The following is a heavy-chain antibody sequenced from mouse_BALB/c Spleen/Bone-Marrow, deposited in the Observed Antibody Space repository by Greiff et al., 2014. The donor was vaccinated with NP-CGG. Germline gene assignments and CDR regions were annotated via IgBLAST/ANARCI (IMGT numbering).Heavy chain of an antibody. J-gene: IGHJ1*01. CDR2: IYPGTGST. Sequence: VQLVESGAELVRPGASVKLSCKTSGYIFTSYWIHWVKRRPGQGLEWIASIYPGTGSTYYNDNVKGKARLTVDKSSSTAYMQLSIQKYEDSAVYFCARFGDGWYFDVWGAGTTVTVSS. D-gene: IGHD3-3*01. V-gene: IGHV1S132*01. CDR3: ARFGDGWYFDV. CDR1: GYIFTSYW.